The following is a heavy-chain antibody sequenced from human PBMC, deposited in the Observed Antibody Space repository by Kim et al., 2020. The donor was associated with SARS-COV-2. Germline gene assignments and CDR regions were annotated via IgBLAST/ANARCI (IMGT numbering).Heavy chain of an antibody. Sequence: TYYADSVKGRFTISRDNSKNTLYLQMNSLRAEDTAVYYCAKDPPRYYFDYWGQGTLVTVSS. J-gene: IGHJ4*02. CDR3: AKDPPRYYFDY. V-gene: IGHV3-23*01. CDR2: T.